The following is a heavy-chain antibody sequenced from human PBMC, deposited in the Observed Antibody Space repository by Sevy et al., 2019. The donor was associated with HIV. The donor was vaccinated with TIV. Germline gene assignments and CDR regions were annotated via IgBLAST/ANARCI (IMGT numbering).Heavy chain of an antibody. Sequence: GGSLRLSCAASGFTFSSNSMNWVRQAPGKGLEWVSYISSSSSNIYYADSVKGRFTTSRDNAKKSLYLKMNSLRDEDTAVYYCASDVEYYDILTGYYKGYGMDVWGQGTTVTVSS. J-gene: IGHJ6*02. CDR1: GFTFSSNS. D-gene: IGHD3-9*01. CDR2: ISSSSSNI. CDR3: ASDVEYYDILTGYYKGYGMDV. V-gene: IGHV3-48*02.